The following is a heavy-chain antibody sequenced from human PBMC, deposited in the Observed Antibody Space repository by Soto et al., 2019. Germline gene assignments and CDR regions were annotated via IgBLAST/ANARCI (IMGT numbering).Heavy chain of an antibody. D-gene: IGHD6-19*01. CDR3: AKQFSGWSYCFDY. CDR1: GFTFSTNA. Sequence: QVQLVESGGGVVQPGRSLRLSCAASGFTFSTNAMHWVRQAPGKGLEWVAVISYDGSTRYYADSMKGRFTISRDNSKNTLYLQMNNLRAEDTAGDYCAKQFSGWSYCFDYWGQGPLVTVSS. V-gene: IGHV3-30-3*02. J-gene: IGHJ4*02. CDR2: ISYDGSTR.